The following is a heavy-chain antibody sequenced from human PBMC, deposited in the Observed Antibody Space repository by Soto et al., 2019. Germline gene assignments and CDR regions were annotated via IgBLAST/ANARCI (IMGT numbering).Heavy chain of an antibody. V-gene: IGHV3-53*01. J-gene: IGHJ3*01. Sequence: PGGSLRLSCAASGFIFSSNDMNWVRQAPGKGLEWVSLIYSGGSTYYAGSVKGRFTISRDNSKNTLYLQMSSLRAEDTAVYYCATRPLLPGAPWGQGTMVTVSS. CDR1: GFIFSSND. CDR3: ATRPLLPGAP. CDR2: IYSGGST. D-gene: IGHD3-22*01.